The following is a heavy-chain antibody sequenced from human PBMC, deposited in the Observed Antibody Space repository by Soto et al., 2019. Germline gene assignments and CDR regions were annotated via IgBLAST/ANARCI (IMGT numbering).Heavy chain of an antibody. CDR2: IIPIFGTA. J-gene: IGHJ3*02. CDR1: GGTFSSYA. CDR3: ARTRGSPDAFDI. D-gene: IGHD1-26*01. V-gene: IGHV1-69*12. Sequence: QVQLVQSEAEVKKPGSSVKVSCKASGGTFSSYAISCVRQAPGQGLEWMGGIIPIFGTANYAQKFQGRVTITADESTSTAYMELSSLRSEDTSVYYWARTRGSPDAFDIWGQGTMVTVSS.